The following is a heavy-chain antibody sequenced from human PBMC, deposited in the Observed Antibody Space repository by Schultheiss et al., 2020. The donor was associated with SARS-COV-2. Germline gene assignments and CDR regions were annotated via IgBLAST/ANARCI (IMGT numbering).Heavy chain of an antibody. V-gene: IGHV2-70*12. D-gene: IGHD1-7*01. CDR3: AHQLELHPYYYYGMDV. CDR1: GFSLSTSGMC. CDR2: IDWDDDK. Sequence: SGPTLVKPTQTLTLTCTFSGFSLSTSGMCVSWIRQPPGKALEWLALIDWDDDKYYSTSLKTRLTISKDTSKNQVVLTMTNMDPVDTATYYCAHQLELHPYYYYGMDVWGQGTTVTVSS. J-gene: IGHJ6*02.